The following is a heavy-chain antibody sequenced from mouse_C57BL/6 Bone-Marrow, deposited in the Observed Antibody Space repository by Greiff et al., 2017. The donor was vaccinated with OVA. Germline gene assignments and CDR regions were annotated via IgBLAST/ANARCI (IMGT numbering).Heavy chain of an antibody. Sequence: DVKLVESGGGLVKPGGSLKLSCAASGFTFSSYAMSWVRQTPEKRLEWVATISDGGSYTYYPDNVKGRFTISRDNAKNNLYLQMSHLKSEDTAMYYCARDTPKSYFDYWGQGTTLTVSS. CDR1: GFTFSSYA. CDR3: ARDTPKSYFDY. CDR2: ISDGGSYT. V-gene: IGHV5-4*01. J-gene: IGHJ2*01.